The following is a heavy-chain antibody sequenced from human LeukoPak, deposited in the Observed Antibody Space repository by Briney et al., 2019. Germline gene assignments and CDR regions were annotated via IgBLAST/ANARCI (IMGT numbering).Heavy chain of an antibody. CDR1: GYTFTGYY. Sequence: ASVKVSCKASGYTFTGYYMHWVRQAPGQGLEWMGWINPNSGGTNYAQKFQGRVTMTRDTSISTAYMELRSLRSDDTAVYYCARDKRFLEWSNWFDPWGQGTLVTVSS. CDR3: ARDKRFLEWSNWFDP. J-gene: IGHJ5*02. CDR2: INPNSGGT. V-gene: IGHV1-2*02. D-gene: IGHD3-3*01.